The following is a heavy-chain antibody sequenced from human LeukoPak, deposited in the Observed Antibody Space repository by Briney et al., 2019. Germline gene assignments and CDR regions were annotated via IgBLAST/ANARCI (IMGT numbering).Heavy chain of an antibody. CDR2: ISSSGSTI. J-gene: IGHJ4*02. CDR1: GFTFSSYS. V-gene: IGHV3-48*04. Sequence: GGSLRLSXAASGFTFSSYSMNWVRQAPGKGLEWVSYISSSGSTIYYADSVKGRFTISRDNAKNSLYLQMNSLRAEDTAVYYCARYGFWSGYYIDYWGQGTLVTVSS. D-gene: IGHD3-3*01. CDR3: ARYGFWSGYYIDY.